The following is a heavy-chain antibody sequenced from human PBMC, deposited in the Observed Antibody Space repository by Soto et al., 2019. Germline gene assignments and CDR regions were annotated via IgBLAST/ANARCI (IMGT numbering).Heavy chain of an antibody. CDR3: AKETLEWLSSVDY. J-gene: IGHJ4*02. CDR1: GFTFSSYG. CDR2: ISYDGSNK. Sequence: GGSLRLSCAASGFTFSSYGMHWVRQAPGKGLEWVAVISYDGSNKYYADSVKGRFTISRDNSKNTLYLQMNSLRAEDTAVYYCAKETLEWLSSVDYWGQGTPVTVSS. V-gene: IGHV3-30*18. D-gene: IGHD3-3*01.